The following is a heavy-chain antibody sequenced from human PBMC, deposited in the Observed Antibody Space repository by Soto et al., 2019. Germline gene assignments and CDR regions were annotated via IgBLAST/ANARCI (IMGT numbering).Heavy chain of an antibody. J-gene: IGHJ5*02. D-gene: IGHD6-19*01. CDR3: AKTTPSKTHTSGWFDWFDP. CDR2: INGGGGLI. CDR1: GFTFRGYA. Sequence: VGSLRLSCAASGFTFRGYAMTWVRQAPGKGLEWVSTINGGGGLIFYADSVEGRFTISRDNSKNTLYLQMNSLRAEDTAVYYCAKTTPSKTHTSGWFDWFDPWGQGTLVTVSS. V-gene: IGHV3-23*01.